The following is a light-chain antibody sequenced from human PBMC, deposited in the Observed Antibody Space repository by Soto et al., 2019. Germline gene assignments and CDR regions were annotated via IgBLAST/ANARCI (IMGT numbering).Light chain of an antibody. CDR3: MQALQTPA. CDR1: QSLLHSNGYTY. V-gene: IGKV2-28*01. CDR2: LGS. Sequence: DIVMTQSPLYLRVTPGEPASISCRSSQSLLHSNGYTYLDWYLQKPGQSPQLLIYLGSNRASGVPDRFSGSGSGTDFTLKISRVEAEDVGVYYCMQALQTPAFGQGTKVEIK. J-gene: IGKJ1*01.